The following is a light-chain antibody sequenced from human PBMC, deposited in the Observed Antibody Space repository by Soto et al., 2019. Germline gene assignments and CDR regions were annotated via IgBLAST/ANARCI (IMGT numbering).Light chain of an antibody. V-gene: IGLV2-8*01. CDR3: SSYAGSNNWV. CDR2: EVS. Sequence: QSVLTQPPSASGSPGQSVTISCTGTISDVGGYDFVSWYQHHPGKAPKLMIYEVSKRPSGVPDRFSGSKSGNTASLTVSGLQAEDEADYYCSSYAGSNNWVFGGGTKLTVL. CDR1: ISDVGGYDF. J-gene: IGLJ3*02.